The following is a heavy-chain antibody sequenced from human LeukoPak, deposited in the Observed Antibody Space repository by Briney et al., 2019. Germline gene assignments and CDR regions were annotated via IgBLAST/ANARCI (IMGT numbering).Heavy chain of an antibody. Sequence: PSETLSLTCTVSGASISSSSYSWAWIRQPPGKGLEWIGSMFYSGGTFYNPSLKSRVTISADTSKNQFSLKLSSVTAADTAVYYRARLSGSGWILFDYWGQGTLVTVSS. V-gene: IGHV4-39*01. CDR3: ARLSGSGWILFDY. CDR2: MFYSGGT. J-gene: IGHJ4*02. D-gene: IGHD6-19*01. CDR1: GASISSSSYS.